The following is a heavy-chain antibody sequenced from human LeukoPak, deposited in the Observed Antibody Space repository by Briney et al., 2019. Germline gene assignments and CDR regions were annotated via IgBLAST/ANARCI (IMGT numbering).Heavy chain of an antibody. CDR1: GFTFSSYA. CDR2: ISGSGGIT. CDR3: ATPVNVNSSGYPIYAFDI. V-gene: IGHV3-23*01. D-gene: IGHD3-22*01. Sequence: GGSLRLSCAASGFTFSSYAMSWVRQAPGKGLEWVSVISGSGGITYYADSVKGRFTISRDNSKNTLYLQMNSLRAEDTAVYYCATPVNVNSSGYPIYAFDIWGQGTMVTVSS. J-gene: IGHJ3*02.